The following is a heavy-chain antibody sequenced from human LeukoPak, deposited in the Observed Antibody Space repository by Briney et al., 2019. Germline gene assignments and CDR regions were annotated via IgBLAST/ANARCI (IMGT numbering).Heavy chain of an antibody. J-gene: IGHJ4*02. D-gene: IGHD3-10*01. CDR3: AKAGGRGSGSYWWSFDY. CDR2: ISGSGGST. V-gene: IGHV3-23*01. Sequence: GESLRLSCVASGFTFSGYAMSWVRQAPGKGLEWVSTISGSGGSTYYADSGKGRFTISRDTSKNAVYLQMNSLRAEDRAVYYCAKAGGRGSGSYWWSFDYWGQGTLVTVSS. CDR1: GFTFSGYA.